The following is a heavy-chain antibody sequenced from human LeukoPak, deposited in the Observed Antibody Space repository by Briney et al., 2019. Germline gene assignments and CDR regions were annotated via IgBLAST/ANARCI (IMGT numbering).Heavy chain of an antibody. D-gene: IGHD6-13*01. CDR2: INPNSGGT. CDR3: ARDWDSSSWGALDY. Sequence: ASVKVSCKASGYTFTGYYMHWVRQAPGQGREWMGWINPNSGGTNYAQKFQGRVTMTRDTSISTAYMELSRLRSDATAVYSCARDWDSSSWGALDYWGQGTLVTVSS. J-gene: IGHJ4*02. CDR1: GYTFTGYY. V-gene: IGHV1-2*02.